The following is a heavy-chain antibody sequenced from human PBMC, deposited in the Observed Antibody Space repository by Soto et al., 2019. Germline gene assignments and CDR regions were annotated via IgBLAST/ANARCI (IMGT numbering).Heavy chain of an antibody. Sequence: ASVKVSCKASGYTXTSYYIHWVRQAPGQGLEWMAIVNPTGGSTNYAQKFQGRVTVTFDTSTSTVFMELNSLRYEDTAVYYCARHLAAGDSWGQGTLVTVSS. J-gene: IGHJ4*02. D-gene: IGHD6-25*01. CDR3: ARHLAAGDS. V-gene: IGHV1-46*03. CDR2: VNPTGGST. CDR1: GYTXTSYY.